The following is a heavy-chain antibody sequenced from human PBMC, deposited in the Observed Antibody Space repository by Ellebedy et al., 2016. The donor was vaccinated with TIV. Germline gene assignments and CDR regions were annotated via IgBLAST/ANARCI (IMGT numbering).Heavy chain of an antibody. Sequence: GGSLRLSXAASGFTLSSYWMSWVRQAPGKGLEWVANIKQDGSERYYVDSVKGRFTISRDNAKNSLYLQMNSLRAEDTAVYYCARRYFDYWGQGTLVTVSS. CDR3: ARRYFDY. CDR1: GFTLSSYW. J-gene: IGHJ4*02. V-gene: IGHV3-7*03. CDR2: IKQDGSER.